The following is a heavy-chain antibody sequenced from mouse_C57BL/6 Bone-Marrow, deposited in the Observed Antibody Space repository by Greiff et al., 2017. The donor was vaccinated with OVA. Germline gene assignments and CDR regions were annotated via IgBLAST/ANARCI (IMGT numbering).Heavy chain of an antibody. Sequence: VKLMESGAELARPGASVKLSCKASGYTFTSYGISWVKQRPGQGLEWIGEIYPRSGNTYYNEKFKGKATLTADKSSSTAYMELRSRTSEDSAVDFCARHAFYAMDYWGQGTSVTVSS. V-gene: IGHV1-81*01. CDR1: GYTFTSYG. J-gene: IGHJ4*01. CDR2: IYPRSGNT. CDR3: ARHAFYAMDY.